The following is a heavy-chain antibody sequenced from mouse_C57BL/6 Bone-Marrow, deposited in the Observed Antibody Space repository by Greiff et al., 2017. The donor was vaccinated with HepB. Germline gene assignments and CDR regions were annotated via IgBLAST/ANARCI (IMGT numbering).Heavy chain of an antibody. D-gene: IGHD1-1*01. CDR1: GYTFTSYG. V-gene: IGHV1-81*01. J-gene: IGHJ4*01. CDR3: AYYGSVYAMDY. Sequence: VQLQQSGAELARPGASVKLSCKASGYTFTSYGLSWVKQRTGQGLEWIGEIYPRSGNTYYNEKFKGKATLTADKSSSTAYMELRSLTSEDSAVYFCAYYGSVYAMDYWGQGTSVTVSS. CDR2: IYPRSGNT.